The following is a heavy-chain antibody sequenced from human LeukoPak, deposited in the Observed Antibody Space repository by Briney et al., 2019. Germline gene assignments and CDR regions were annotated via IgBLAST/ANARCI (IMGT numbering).Heavy chain of an antibody. CDR1: GFTLSSYW. J-gene: IGHJ4*02. V-gene: IGHV3-7*01. Sequence: QPGGSRRLSCAASGFTLSSYWMAWVRQAPGKGLEWVANIKTDGYDKYYVDSLKGRFTISRDNAENSLYLQMDSLRAEDTAVYYCARALYNHGWFPDYFDYWGQGTLVTVSS. D-gene: IGHD6-19*01. CDR3: ARALYNHGWFPDYFDY. CDR2: IKTDGYDK.